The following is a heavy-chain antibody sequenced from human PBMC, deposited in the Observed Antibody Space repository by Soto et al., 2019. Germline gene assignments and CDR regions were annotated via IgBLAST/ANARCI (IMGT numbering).Heavy chain of an antibody. CDR1: GFIFSNNG. J-gene: IGHJ4*02. CDR2: LSYDGSET. V-gene: IGHV3-30*03. D-gene: IGHD3-10*02. CDR3: SIVRVADSALDH. Sequence: GGSLRLSCVGSGFIFSNNGMHWVRQTPGKGLEWVAFLSYDGSETFYADSVKGRFTVSRDNSKNTLFLHMRNLRRDDTAVYYCSIVRVADSALDHWGQGTLVTVYS.